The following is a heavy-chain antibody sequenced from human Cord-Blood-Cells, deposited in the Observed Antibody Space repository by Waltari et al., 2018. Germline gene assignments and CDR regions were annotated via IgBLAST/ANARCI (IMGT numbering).Heavy chain of an antibody. CDR1: GYSISSGYY. D-gene: IGHD6-6*01. J-gene: IGHJ5*02. CDR3: ARAKGFSSSSFNWFDP. V-gene: IGHV4-38-2*01. Sequence: QVQLQESGPGLVKPSETLSLTCAVSGYSISSGYYWGCIRQPPGKGLEWIGSIYHSGSTYYNPSLKSRVTIAVDTSKNQFSLKLSSVTAADTAVYYCARAKGFSSSSFNWFDPWGQGTLVTVSS. CDR2: IYHSGST.